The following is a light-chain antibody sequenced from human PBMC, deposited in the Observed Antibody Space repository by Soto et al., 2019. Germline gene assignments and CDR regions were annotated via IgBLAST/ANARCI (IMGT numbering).Light chain of an antibody. CDR2: AAS. J-gene: IGKJ2*01. V-gene: IGKV1-12*01. CDR1: QPISSW. CDR3: QQASSFPHT. Sequence: DIQMTQSPSTVSASVGDRVTITCRASQPISSWLAWFRQRPGKAPELLIYAASTLHSVVPSRFSGSGSWTDFALTISGLLPEDFATYYWQQASSFPHTFGQGTRVDIK.